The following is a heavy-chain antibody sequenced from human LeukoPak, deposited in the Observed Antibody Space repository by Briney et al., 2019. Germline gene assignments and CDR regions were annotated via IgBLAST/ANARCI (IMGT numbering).Heavy chain of an antibody. CDR2: ISAYNGNT. V-gene: IGHV1-18*01. D-gene: IGHD5-18*01. CDR1: GYTFTSYG. J-gene: IGHJ4*02. CDR3: AREAGYYSYGLKEDY. Sequence: ASVKVSRKASGYTFTSYGISWVRQAPGQGLEWMGWISAYNGNTSYVQKFQGRVTMTRDTSTSTVYMELSSLRSEDTAVYYCAREAGYYSYGLKEDYWGQGTLVTVSS.